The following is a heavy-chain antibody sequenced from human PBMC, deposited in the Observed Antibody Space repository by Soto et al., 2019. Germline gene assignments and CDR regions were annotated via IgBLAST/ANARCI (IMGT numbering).Heavy chain of an antibody. V-gene: IGHV1-46*01. J-gene: IGHJ4*02. CDR3: ARAGIAVAGLGLY. D-gene: IGHD6-19*01. CDR2: INPSGGST. CDR1: GYTFTSYY. Sequence: QVQLVQSGAEVKKPGASVKVSCKASGYTFTSYYMHWVRQAPGQGLEWMGIINPSGGSTSYAQKFPGRVTLTRDTSTSTVYMELSSLRSEDTAVYYCARAGIAVAGLGLYWGQGTLVTVSS.